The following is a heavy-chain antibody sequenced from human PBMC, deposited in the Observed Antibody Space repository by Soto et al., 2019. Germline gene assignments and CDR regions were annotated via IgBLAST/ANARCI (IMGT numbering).Heavy chain of an antibody. CDR1: GGSISSYY. Sequence: PSETLSLTCTVSGGSISSYYWSWIRQPPGKGLDWIGYIYYSGTTNYNPSLKSRVTISLDTSKNQFSLKLSSVTAADTAVYYCATSGGDWFDPWGQGTLVTLSS. V-gene: IGHV4-59*01. CDR3: ATSGGDWFDP. D-gene: IGHD3-10*01. CDR2: IYYSGTT. J-gene: IGHJ5*02.